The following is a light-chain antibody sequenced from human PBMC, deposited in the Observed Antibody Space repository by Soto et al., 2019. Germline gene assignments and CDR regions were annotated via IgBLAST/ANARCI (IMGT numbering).Light chain of an antibody. CDR2: KAS. Sequence: DIQMTQSPSTLSASVGDRVTITCRASQSISGWLAWYQQKPGKAPNLLIYKASTLESGVPSRFSGSGSGTEFTLTISSLQPDDFATYYCQQYKTYSWTFGQGTRVEIK. V-gene: IGKV1-5*03. CDR1: QSISGW. J-gene: IGKJ1*01. CDR3: QQYKTYSWT.